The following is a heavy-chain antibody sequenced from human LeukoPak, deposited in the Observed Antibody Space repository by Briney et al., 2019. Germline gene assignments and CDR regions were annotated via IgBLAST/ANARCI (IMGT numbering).Heavy chain of an antibody. D-gene: IGHD2-8*01. J-gene: IGHJ4*02. V-gene: IGHV4-59*01. Sequence: SETLSPTCTVSGGSISSYYWSWIRQPPWKGLEWIGYIYYSGSTNYNPSLKSRVTISVDTSKNQFSLKLSSVTAADTAVYYCARGGVEWVTFDYWGQGTLVTVSS. CDR1: GGSISSYY. CDR2: IYYSGST. CDR3: ARGGVEWVTFDY.